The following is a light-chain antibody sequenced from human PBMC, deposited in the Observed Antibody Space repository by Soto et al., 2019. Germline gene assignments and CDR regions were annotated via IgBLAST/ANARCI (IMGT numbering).Light chain of an antibody. J-gene: IGLJ3*02. CDR1: EVGDKY. CDR3: QAWASSTWV. Sequence: SYELTQPPSVSVSPGQTASITCSGDEVGDKYACWYQQKPGQSPVLVIYEDNKRPSGIPERFSGSNSGNTATLTISGTQAMDEADYYCQAWASSTWVFGGGTKLTVL. CDR2: EDN. V-gene: IGLV3-1*01.